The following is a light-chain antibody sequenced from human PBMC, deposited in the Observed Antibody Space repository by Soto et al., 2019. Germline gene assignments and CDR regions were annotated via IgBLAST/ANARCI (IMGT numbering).Light chain of an antibody. J-gene: IGKJ1*01. CDR3: QHYGRSPPSWT. CDR2: DAS. Sequence: EIVLTQSPGTLSLSPGERATLSCRASQSVSSSYLAWYQQKPGQPPRLLIYDASRRATGIPDRFSGSGSGTDFPLTISSLEPEDFAVYYCQHYGRSPPSWTFGQGTKVEIK. V-gene: IGKV3-20*01. CDR1: QSVSSSY.